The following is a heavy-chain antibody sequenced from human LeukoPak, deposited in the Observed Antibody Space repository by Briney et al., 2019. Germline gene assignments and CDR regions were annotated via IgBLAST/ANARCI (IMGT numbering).Heavy chain of an antibody. CDR1: GGTFSSYA. CDR2: IIPIFGTA. V-gene: IGHV1-69*05. J-gene: IGHJ4*02. CDR3: ARAVLLHYYFDY. Sequence: SVKVSCKASGGTFSSYAISWVRQAPGQGLEWMGGIIPIFGTANYAQKFRGRVTITTDESTSTAYMELSSLRSEDTAVYYCARAVLLHYYFDYWGQGTLVTVSS. D-gene: IGHD3-10*01.